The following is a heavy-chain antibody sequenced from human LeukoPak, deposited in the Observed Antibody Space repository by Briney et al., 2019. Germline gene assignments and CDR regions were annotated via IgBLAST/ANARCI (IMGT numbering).Heavy chain of an antibody. CDR3: ASRAYYYGSGSYFHFDI. V-gene: IGHV1-69*05. Sequence: SVKVSCKASGGTFSSYAISWVRQAPGQGLEWMGGIIPIFGTANYAQKFQGRVTITTDESTSTAYMELSSLRSEDTAVYYCASRAYYYGSGSYFHFDIWGQGTMVTVSS. J-gene: IGHJ3*02. CDR1: GGTFSSYA. D-gene: IGHD3-10*01. CDR2: IIPIFGTA.